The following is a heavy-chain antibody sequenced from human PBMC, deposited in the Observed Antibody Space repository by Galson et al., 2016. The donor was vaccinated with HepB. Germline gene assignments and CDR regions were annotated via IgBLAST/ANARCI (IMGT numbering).Heavy chain of an antibody. CDR3: GKWDWNDPAD. V-gene: IGHV3-30*03. D-gene: IGHD1-1*01. Sequence: SLRLSCAASGFTFSTYAMSWVRQAPGKGPEWLAIITYHGRNQFYADSVKGRFTISRDDSRNSVYLQMDSLREEDTAVYYCGKWDWNDPADWGQGTLVSVSS. CDR2: ITYHGRNQ. CDR1: GFTFSTYA. J-gene: IGHJ4*02.